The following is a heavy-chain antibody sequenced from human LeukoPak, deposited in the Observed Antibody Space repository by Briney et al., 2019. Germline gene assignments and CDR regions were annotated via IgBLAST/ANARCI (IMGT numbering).Heavy chain of an antibody. CDR1: GRYW. D-gene: IGHD2/OR15-2a*01. Sequence: PGGSLRLSCAASGRYWMHWVRQAPGKGLVWVSHINSDGSWTSYADSVKGRFTISKDNAENTVYLQMSNLRVEDTAVYYCVSFYETYWGRGTLVTVSS. J-gene: IGHJ4*02. CDR3: VSFYETY. V-gene: IGHV3-74*01. CDR2: INSDGSWT.